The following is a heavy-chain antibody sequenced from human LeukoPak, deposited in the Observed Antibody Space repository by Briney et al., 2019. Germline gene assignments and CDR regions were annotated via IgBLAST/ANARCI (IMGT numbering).Heavy chain of an antibody. V-gene: IGHV1-2*02. J-gene: IGHJ1*01. Sequence: ASVKVSCKASGYTFTGYYLHWLRQVPGQGLEWMGWINPNSGGTNYAQEFQGRVTMTRDTSITTVYMELSRLKSDDTAVYHCARAQGREYFPHWGQGALVTVSS. CDR2: INPNSGGT. CDR1: GYTFTGYY. CDR3: ARAQGREYFPH.